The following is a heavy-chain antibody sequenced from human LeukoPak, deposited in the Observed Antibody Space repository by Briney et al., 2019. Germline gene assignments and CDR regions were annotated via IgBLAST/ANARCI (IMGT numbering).Heavy chain of an antibody. D-gene: IGHD2-2*02. V-gene: IGHV1-46*01. J-gene: IGHJ4*02. Sequence: ASVKVSCKAPGYTFTSYYMHWVRQAPGQGLEWMGIINPSGGSTSYAQKFQGRVTMTRDTSTSTVYMELSSLRSEDTAVYYCARAHQLLYGPPFNWGQGTLVTVSS. CDR1: GYTFTSYY. CDR3: ARAHQLLYGPPFN. CDR2: INPSGGST.